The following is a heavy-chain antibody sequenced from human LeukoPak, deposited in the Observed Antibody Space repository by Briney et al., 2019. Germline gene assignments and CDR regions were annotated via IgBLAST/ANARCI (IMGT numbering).Heavy chain of an antibody. CDR2: MYTSGST. Sequence: PSETLSLTCTVSGDSISSGSYYWSWIRQPAGKGLEWIGRMYTSGSTNYNPSLKSRVTISVDTSKNQFSLKLSSVTAADTAVYYCARDDSSSWWYFDLWGRGTLVTVSS. D-gene: IGHD6-13*01. CDR3: ARDDSSSWWYFDL. J-gene: IGHJ2*01. CDR1: GDSISSGSYY. V-gene: IGHV4-61*02.